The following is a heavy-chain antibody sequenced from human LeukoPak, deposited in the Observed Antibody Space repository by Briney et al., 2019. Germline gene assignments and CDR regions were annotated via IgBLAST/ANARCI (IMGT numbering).Heavy chain of an antibody. CDR2: INPNSGGT. D-gene: IGHD2-2*01. V-gene: IGHV1-2*02. CDR3: ARERPYIVVVPAANRPNWFDP. J-gene: IGHJ5*02. Sequence: ASVKVSCKASGYTFTGYYMHWVRQAPGQGLEWMGWINPNSGGTNYAQKFQGRVTMTRDTSISTAYMELSRLRSDDTAVDYCARERPYIVVVPAANRPNWFDPWGQGTLVTVSS. CDR1: GYTFTGYY.